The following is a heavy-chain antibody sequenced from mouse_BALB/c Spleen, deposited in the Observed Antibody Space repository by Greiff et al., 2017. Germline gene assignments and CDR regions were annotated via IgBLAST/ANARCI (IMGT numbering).Heavy chain of an antibody. CDR3: AREGEHYGNYVFAY. D-gene: IGHD2-1*01. J-gene: IGHJ3*01. CDR1: GFSLTSYG. CDR2: IWAGGST. Sequence: VQVVESGPGLVAPSQSLSITCTVSGFSLTSYGVHWVRQPPGKGLEWLGVIWAGGSTNYNSALMSRLSISKDNSKSQVFLKMNSLQTDDTAMYYCAREGEHYGNYVFAYWGQGTLVTVSA. V-gene: IGHV2-9*02.